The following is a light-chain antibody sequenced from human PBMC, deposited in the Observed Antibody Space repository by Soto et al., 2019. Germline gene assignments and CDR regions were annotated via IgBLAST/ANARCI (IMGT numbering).Light chain of an antibody. V-gene: IGKV1-27*01. CDR2: ATS. CDR1: QGIAPY. CDR3: QKYNSAPLT. Sequence: VQMTQSPSSLSAFVGDRVTITCRASQGIAPYLAWFQQKPGKVPILLIYATSTLQSGVPSRFSGSGSGTDFTLTIISLQPEDVGTYYCQKYNSAPLTFGGGTKVDIK. J-gene: IGKJ4*01.